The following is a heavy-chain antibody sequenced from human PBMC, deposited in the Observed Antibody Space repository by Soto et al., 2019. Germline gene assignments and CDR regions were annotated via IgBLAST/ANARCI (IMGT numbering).Heavy chain of an antibody. CDR1: GYTFTSYA. J-gene: IGHJ3*02. V-gene: IGHV1-3*01. Sequence: ASVKVSCKASGYTFTSYAMHWARQAPGQRLEWMGWINAGNGNTKYSQKFQGRVTITRDTSASTAYMELSSLRSGDTAVYYCARSTVTIAFDISGQGTMVTVSS. D-gene: IGHD4-4*01. CDR2: INAGNGNT. CDR3: ARSTVTIAFDI.